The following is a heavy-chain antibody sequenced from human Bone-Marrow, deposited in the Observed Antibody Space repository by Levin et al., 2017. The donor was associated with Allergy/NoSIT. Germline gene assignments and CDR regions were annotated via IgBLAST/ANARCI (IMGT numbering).Heavy chain of an antibody. V-gene: IGHV1-2*06. J-gene: IGHJ3*01. CDR3: AREGDSGSGSFRGFDF. Sequence: PGESLKISCKTSGFRFTDYYFHWVRQAPGQGLEWMGRVNPASGDTDFAQKFQGRVTMTRDTSITTAYLEVRSLRSDDTAVYYCAREGDSGSGSFRGFDFWGQGTMVSVSS. D-gene: IGHD3-10*01. CDR2: VNPASGDT. CDR1: GFRFTDYY.